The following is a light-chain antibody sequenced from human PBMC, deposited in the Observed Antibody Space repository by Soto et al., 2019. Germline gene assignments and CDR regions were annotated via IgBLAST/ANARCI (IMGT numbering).Light chain of an antibody. CDR1: QSVSSSY. J-gene: IGKJ4*01. CDR2: GAS. Sequence: EIVLTQSPGTLSLSPGERATLSCRASQSVSSSYLAWYQQKPGQAPRLLIYGASSRATGIPDRFSGSGSGTDFTLTISRLETEDFAVYYCQQYGSSLGVTFGGGTKVELK. CDR3: QQYGSSLGVT. V-gene: IGKV3-20*01.